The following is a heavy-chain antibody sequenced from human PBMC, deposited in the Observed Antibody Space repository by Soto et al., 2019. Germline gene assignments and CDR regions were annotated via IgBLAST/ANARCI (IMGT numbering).Heavy chain of an antibody. V-gene: IGHV3-30-3*01. CDR3: ARDGLPDDFRSGGYWFDP. J-gene: IGHJ5*02. Sequence: QVQLVESGGGVVQPGRSLRLSCAASGFTFSTFALHWVRQATCKGLEWVAIISHDGSNKYYADSVKGRFTISRDNSKNILYMQMNSLRAEDTAVYYCARDGLPDDFRSGGYWFDPWGQGTLVTVSS. D-gene: IGHD3-3*01. CDR2: ISHDGSNK. CDR1: GFTFSTFA.